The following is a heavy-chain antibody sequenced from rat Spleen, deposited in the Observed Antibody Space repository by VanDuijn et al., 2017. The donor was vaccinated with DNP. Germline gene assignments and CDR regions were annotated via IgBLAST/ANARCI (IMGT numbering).Heavy chain of an antibody. V-gene: IGHV5-31*01. CDR2: ITTSGDST. CDR1: GFTFNNYW. CDR3: ATHPRGVPFDY. J-gene: IGHJ2*01. Sequence: EVQLVESGGGLVEPGGSLKLSCVVSGFTFNNYWMTWIRQVPGKGLEWVASITTSGDSTSSPDSVKGRFTISRDNAKSTLYLQMDSLRSEDTATYYCATHPRGVPFDYWGQGVMVTVSS. D-gene: IGHD1-4*01.